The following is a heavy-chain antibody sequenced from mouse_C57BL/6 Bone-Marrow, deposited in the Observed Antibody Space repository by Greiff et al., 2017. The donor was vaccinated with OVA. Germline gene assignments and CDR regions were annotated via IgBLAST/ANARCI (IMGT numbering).Heavy chain of an antibody. CDR1: GYSFTDYN. Sequence: VHVKQSGPELVKPGASVKISCKASGYSFTDYNMNWVKQSNGKSLEWIGVINPNYGTTSYNQKFKGKATLTVDQSSSTAYMQLNSLTSEDSAVYYCARSKAQATWFAYWGQGTLVTVSA. J-gene: IGHJ3*01. D-gene: IGHD3-2*02. CDR3: ARSKAQATWFAY. V-gene: IGHV1-39*01. CDR2: INPNYGTT.